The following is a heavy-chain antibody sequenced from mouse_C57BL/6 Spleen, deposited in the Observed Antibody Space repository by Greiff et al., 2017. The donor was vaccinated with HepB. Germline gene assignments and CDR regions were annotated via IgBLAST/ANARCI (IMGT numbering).Heavy chain of an antibody. CDR3: ARDNYGSSPVYFDY. V-gene: IGHV5-4*01. D-gene: IGHD1-1*01. Sequence: EVQRVESGGGLVKPGGSLKLSCAASGFTFSSYAMSWVRQTPDKRLEWVATISDGGSYTYYPDNVKGRFTISRDNAKNNLYLQMSHLKSEDTAMYYCARDNYGSSPVYFDYWGQGTTLTVSS. CDR2: ISDGGSYT. J-gene: IGHJ2*01. CDR1: GFTFSSYA.